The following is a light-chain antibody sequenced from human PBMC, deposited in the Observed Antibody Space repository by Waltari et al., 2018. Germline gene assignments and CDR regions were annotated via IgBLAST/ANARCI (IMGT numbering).Light chain of an antibody. CDR1: QSINRW. Sequence: DIQMTQSPSTLSASVGDTVSITCLARQSINRWLAWYQQKPGKAPNRLIYRASTLESGVPSRFSGSESGAEFTLTISSLQPDDFATYYCQQYSDDWTFGQGTKVEIK. CDR2: RAS. V-gene: IGKV1-5*03. CDR3: QQYSDDWT. J-gene: IGKJ1*01.